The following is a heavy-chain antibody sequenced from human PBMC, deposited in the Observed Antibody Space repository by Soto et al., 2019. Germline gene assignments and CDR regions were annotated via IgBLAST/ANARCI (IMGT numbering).Heavy chain of an antibody. CDR3: ARRLTYYYDSSGPDRGYYFDY. CDR2: IYPGDSDT. V-gene: IGHV5-51*01. CDR1: GYSFTSYW. D-gene: IGHD3-22*01. J-gene: IGHJ4*02. Sequence: RGESLKISCKGSGYSFTSYWIGWVRQMPGKGLEWMGIIYPGDSDTRYSPSFQGQVTISADKSISTAYLQWSSLKASDTAMYYCARRLTYYYDSSGPDRGYYFDYWGQGTLVTVSS.